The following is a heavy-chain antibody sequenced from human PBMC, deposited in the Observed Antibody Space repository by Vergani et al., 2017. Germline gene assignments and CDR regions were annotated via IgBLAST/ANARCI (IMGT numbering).Heavy chain of an antibody. J-gene: IGHJ2*01. Sequence: VEAGGGLVQPGGSLRLSCTASGFTFQAFAFHWVRQVSGRGLEWVSGIDRNYGVKNGNSFEGRFSISRDNAKKAVFLQMNNLRNEDTALYFCVKDNDYDADGPFELWGRGTLVTVSS. CDR3: VKDNDYDADGPFEL. V-gene: IGHV3-9*01. CDR1: GFTFQAFA. CDR2: IDRNYGVK. D-gene: IGHD3-16*01.